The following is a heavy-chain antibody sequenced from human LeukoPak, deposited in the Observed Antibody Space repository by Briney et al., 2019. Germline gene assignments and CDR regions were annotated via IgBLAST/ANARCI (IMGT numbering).Heavy chain of an antibody. Sequence: PGGSLRLSCAASGFTFSSYGMHWVRQAPGKGLEWVTFIRYDGTSTYYADSVKGRFTISRDNSKNTLYLQMNNLRAEDTAVYYCAKKGAADRAFDIWGQGTMVTVS. CDR2: IRYDGTST. J-gene: IGHJ3*02. CDR3: AKKGAADRAFDI. CDR1: GFTFSSYG. V-gene: IGHV3-30*02. D-gene: IGHD6-13*01.